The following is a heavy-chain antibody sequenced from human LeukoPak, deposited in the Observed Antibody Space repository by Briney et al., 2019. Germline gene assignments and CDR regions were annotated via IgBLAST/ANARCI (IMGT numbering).Heavy chain of an antibody. V-gene: IGHV3-7*05. CDR1: GFTFSSSW. J-gene: IGHJ2*01. CDR3: ARAGYCSSTSCIWYFDL. Sequence: GGSLRLSCVASGFTFSSSWMSWVRQSPGKGLEWVANIKQDGSEKDYVDSVKGRFTISRDNAKNSLYLQMNSLRAEDTAVYYCARAGYCSSTSCIWYFDLWGRGTLVTVSS. CDR2: IKQDGSEK. D-gene: IGHD2-2*01.